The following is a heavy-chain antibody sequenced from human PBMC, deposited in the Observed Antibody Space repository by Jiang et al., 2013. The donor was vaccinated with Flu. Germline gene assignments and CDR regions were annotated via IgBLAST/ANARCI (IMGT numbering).Heavy chain of an antibody. J-gene: IGHJ4*02. CDR2: IIPILGIA. CDR3: ARDRAPTVTTFFDY. CDR1: GGTFSSYA. D-gene: IGHD4-11*01. V-gene: IGHV1-69*04. Sequence: GAEVKKPGSSVKVSCKASGGTFSSYAISWVRQAPGQGLEWMGRIIPILGIANYAQKFQGRVTITADKSTSTAYMELSSLRSEDTAVYYCARDRAPTVTTFFDYWGQGTLVTVSS.